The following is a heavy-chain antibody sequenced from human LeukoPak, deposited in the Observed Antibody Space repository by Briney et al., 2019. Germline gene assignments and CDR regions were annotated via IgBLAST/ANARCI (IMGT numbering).Heavy chain of an antibody. V-gene: IGHV3-23*01. D-gene: IGHD3-22*01. J-gene: IGHJ1*01. CDR1: GFTFTSYA. CDR3: AEDGVGDSSGYYLLEH. CDR2: MSVSGGST. Sequence: GGSLRLSCAASGFTFTSYAMSWVRQAPGKGLEWVSAMSVSGGSTYYADSVKGRFTVSRDNSKNTLYLEMKSLRGEDTAVYYCAEDGVGDSSGYYLLEHWGQGTLVTVSS.